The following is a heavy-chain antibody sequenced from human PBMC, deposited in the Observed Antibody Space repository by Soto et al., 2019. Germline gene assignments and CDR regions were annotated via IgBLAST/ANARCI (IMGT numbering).Heavy chain of an antibody. D-gene: IGHD3-16*02. CDR2: IYYSGST. CDR1: GGSISSSSYY. V-gene: IGHV4-39*01. J-gene: IGHJ3*02. Sequence: LSLTCTVSGGSISSSSYYWGWIRHPPGKVLEWIGSIYYSGSTYYNPSLKSRVTISVDTSKNQFSLKLSSVTAADTAVYYCARLYYEYRWGSYRSGGAFASWGQGTMVTVAS. CDR3: ARLYYEYRWGSYRSGGAFAS.